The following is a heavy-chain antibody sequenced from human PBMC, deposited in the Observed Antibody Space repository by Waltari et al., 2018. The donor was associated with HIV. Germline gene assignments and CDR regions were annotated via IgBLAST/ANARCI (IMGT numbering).Heavy chain of an antibody. V-gene: IGHV4-39*01. CDR2: TYHSWSS. Sequence: RLQESGPRLVKPSETLSLTCSVSGGSVKNNSYYWSWIRQPPGKGPEWLGSTYHSWSSNSHPSLKSRITILVYTSNNQFSLELTSVTAADTAVYFCARRGLYQHIGWFVPWGQGTLVTVSS. J-gene: IGHJ5*02. CDR1: GGSVKNNSYY. CDR3: ARRGLYQHIGWFVP. D-gene: IGHD2-21*01.